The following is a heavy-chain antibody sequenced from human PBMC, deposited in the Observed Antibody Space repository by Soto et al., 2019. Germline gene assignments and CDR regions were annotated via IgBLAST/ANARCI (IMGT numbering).Heavy chain of an antibody. V-gene: IGHV1-69*06. CDR2: IIPIFGTA. CDR1: GGTFSSYA. CDR3: ARDQVGITGTYPTTKYYGMDA. Sequence: SSVKVSCKAAGGTFSSYAISWVRQAPGQGLEWMGGIIPIFGTANYAQKFQGRVTITADKSTSTAYMELSSLRSEDTAVYYCARDQVGITGTYPTTKYYGMDAWG. J-gene: IGHJ6*02. D-gene: IGHD1-20*01.